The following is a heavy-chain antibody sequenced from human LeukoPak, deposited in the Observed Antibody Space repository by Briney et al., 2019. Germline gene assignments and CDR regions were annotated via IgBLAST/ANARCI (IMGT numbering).Heavy chain of an antibody. J-gene: IGHJ5*01. CDR3: AKVEDTGWANNWFDS. D-gene: IGHD6-19*01. Sequence: GGSLRLSCAASGFTFSNYGMHWVRQAPGKGLEWVAFIRFDESNQYYADSVKGRFTISRDNSKNTLYLQMSSLRSEDTAIYYCAKVEDTGWANNWFDSWGQGALVTVSS. CDR2: IRFDESNQ. CDR1: GFTFSNYG. V-gene: IGHV3-30*02.